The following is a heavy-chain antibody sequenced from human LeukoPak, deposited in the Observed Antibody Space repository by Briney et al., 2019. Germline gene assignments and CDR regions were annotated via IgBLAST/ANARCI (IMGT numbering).Heavy chain of an antibody. CDR1: GGSISSYY. V-gene: IGHV4-4*07. CDR3: ARGTYCSSTSCYTAYYFDY. J-gene: IGHJ4*02. CDR2: IYTSGST. D-gene: IGHD2-2*02. Sequence: SETLSLTCTVSGGSISSYYWSWIRQPAGKGLEWIGRIYTSGSTNYNPSLKSRVTMSVDTSKNQFSLRLSSVTAADTAVYYCARGTYCSSTSCYTAYYFDYWGQGTLVTVSS.